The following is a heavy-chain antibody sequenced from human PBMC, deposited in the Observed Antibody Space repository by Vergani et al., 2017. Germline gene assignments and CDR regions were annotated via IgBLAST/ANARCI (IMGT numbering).Heavy chain of an antibody. V-gene: IGHV4-59*12. CDR3: ARDTVTPQYYYYYYMDV. D-gene: IGHD4-11*01. Sequence: QVQLQESGPGLVKPSETLSLTCTVSGGSISSYYWSWIRQPPGKGLEWIGYIYYSGSTNYNPSLKSRVTMSVDTSKNQFSLKLSSVTAADTAVYYCARDTVTPQYYYYYYMDVWGKGTTVTVSS. CDR1: GGSISSYY. J-gene: IGHJ6*03. CDR2: IYYSGST.